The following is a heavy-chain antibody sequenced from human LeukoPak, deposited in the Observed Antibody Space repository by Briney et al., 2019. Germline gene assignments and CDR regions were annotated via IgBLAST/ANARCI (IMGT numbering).Heavy chain of an antibody. CDR2: IYYSGST. J-gene: IGHJ5*02. CDR1: GGSISSGGYY. CDR3: ARNKRGGWYAEDWFDP. Sequence: PSQTLSLTCTVSGGSISSGGYYWSWIRQHPGKGLEWIGYIYYSGSTYYNPSLKSRVTISVDTSKNQFSLKLSSVTAADTAVYYCARNKRGGWYAEDWFDPWGQGTLVTVSS. D-gene: IGHD6-19*01. V-gene: IGHV4-31*03.